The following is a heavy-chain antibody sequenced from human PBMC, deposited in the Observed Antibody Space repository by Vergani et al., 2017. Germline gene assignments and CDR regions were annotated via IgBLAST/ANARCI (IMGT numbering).Heavy chain of an antibody. V-gene: IGHV3-23*04. CDR1: GFTFSSYA. CDR3: AKSIVGATRLRVGGIDY. D-gene: IGHD1-26*01. CDR2: ISGSGGST. J-gene: IGHJ4*02. Sequence: VQLVESGGGVVQPGRSLRLSCAASGFTFSSYAMSWVRQAPGKGLEWVSAISGSGGSTYYADSVKGRFTISRDNSKNTLYLKMNSLRAEDTAVYYCAKSIVGATRLRVGGIDYWGQGTLVTVSS.